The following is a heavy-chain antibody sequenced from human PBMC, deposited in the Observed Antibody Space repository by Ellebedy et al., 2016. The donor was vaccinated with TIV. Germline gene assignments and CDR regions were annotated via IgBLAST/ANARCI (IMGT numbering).Heavy chain of an antibody. Sequence: AASVKVSCKASGGTFSSYAISWVRQAPGQGLEWMGRIIPILGIANYAQKFQGRVTITADKSTSTAYMELSSLRSEETAVYYCARADYGDYAYQHWGQGTLVTVSS. CDR1: GGTFSSYA. D-gene: IGHD4-17*01. CDR3: ARADYGDYAYQH. V-gene: IGHV1-69*04. J-gene: IGHJ1*01. CDR2: IIPILGIA.